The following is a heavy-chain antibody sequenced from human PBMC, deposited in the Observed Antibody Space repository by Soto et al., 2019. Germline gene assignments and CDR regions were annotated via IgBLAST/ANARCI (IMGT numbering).Heavy chain of an antibody. V-gene: IGHV3-30-3*01. CDR2: ISYDGSNK. Sequence: SLILSCAASGFTFSSYAMSWVRQAPGKGLEWVAVISYDGSNKYYADSVKGRFTISRDNSKNKLYMQMNSLRAEDTAVYYCARANVYYDSSGSGAFEIWGQGKMVTV. CDR3: ARANVYYDSSGSGAFEI. D-gene: IGHD3-22*01. CDR1: GFTFSSYA. J-gene: IGHJ3*02.